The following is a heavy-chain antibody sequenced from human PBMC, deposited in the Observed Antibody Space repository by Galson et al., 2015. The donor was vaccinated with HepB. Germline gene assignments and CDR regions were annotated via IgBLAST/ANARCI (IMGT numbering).Heavy chain of an antibody. CDR1: GFTFSRYW. CDR3: AREVYYDFWSGYHDQSEVPLYMGSL. Sequence: SLRLSCAASGFTFSRYWMSWVRQAPGKGLEWVANIKQDGSEKYYVGSVRGRFTISRDNAKNSLYLQMNSLRAEDTAVYYCAREVYYDFWSGYHDQSEVPLYMGSLWGQGTLVTVSS. J-gene: IGHJ4*02. D-gene: IGHD3-3*01. V-gene: IGHV3-7*03. CDR2: IKQDGSEK.